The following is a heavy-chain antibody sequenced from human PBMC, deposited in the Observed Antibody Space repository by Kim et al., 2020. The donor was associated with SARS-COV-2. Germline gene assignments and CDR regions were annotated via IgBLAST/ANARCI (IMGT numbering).Heavy chain of an antibody. D-gene: IGHD2-2*01. J-gene: IGHJ4*02. V-gene: IGHV5-51*01. CDR3: ARASYCSSTTCSPLGFDY. CDR2: IYPGDSDT. Sequence: GESLKISCKGSGYTFTSYWIGWVRQMPGKGLEWMGIIYPGDSDTRYSPSFQGQVTISADKSISTAYLQWSSLKASDTAMYYCARASYCSSTTCSPLGFDYGGQGTLVNVSS. CDR1: GYTFTSYW.